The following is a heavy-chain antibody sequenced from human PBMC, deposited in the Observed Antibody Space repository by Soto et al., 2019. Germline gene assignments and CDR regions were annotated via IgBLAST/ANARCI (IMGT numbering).Heavy chain of an antibody. CDR1: GYTFPSST. J-gene: IGHJ4*02. CDR2: INAYNGDT. D-gene: IGHD4-17*01. CDR3: AIANYGDNDY. Sequence: QIQLVQSGPEVKKPGASVKVSCKASGYTFPSSTVSWLRQAPGQGLEWMGWINAYNGDTNYAQKLQGRVTMTTDTSMNTAYVELTGLGSDDTATYFCAIANYGDNDYWGQGTLVTVSS. V-gene: IGHV1-18*01.